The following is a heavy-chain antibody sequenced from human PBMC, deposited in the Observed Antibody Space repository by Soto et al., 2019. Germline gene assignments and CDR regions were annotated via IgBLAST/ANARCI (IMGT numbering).Heavy chain of an antibody. CDR3: ARPHIAVVPPYYFDY. Sequence: VYDGNFIGFCWRWIRKKTGKGLEWIGEINHSGSTNYNPSLKSRVTISVDTSKNQFSLKLSSVTAADTAVYYCARPHIAVVPPYYFDYWGQGTLVTVSS. D-gene: IGHD2-15*01. J-gene: IGHJ4*02. V-gene: IGHV4-34*01. CDR1: DGNFIGFC. CDR2: INHSGST.